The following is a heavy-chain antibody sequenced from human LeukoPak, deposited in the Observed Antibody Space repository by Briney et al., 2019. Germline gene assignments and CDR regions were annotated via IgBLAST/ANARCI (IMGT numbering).Heavy chain of an antibody. CDR1: GFTFSDYW. J-gene: IGHJ4*02. D-gene: IGHD2-8*01. Sequence: PGGSLRLSCAASGFTFSDYWMHWARQAPGKGLVWVSRINADGSSTIYADSVKGRFTISRDNAKNTLYLQMNSLRAEDTAVYYCVRVVYYYDYWGQGTLVTVSS. V-gene: IGHV3-74*01. CDR2: INADGSST. CDR3: VRVVYYYDY.